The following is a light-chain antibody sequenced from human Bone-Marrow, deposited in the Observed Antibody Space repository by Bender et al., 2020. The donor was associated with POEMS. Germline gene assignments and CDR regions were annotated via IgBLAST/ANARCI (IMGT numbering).Light chain of an antibody. CDR3: CSYAGSYTRV. CDR1: GSDIFIYKY. Sequence: QSALTQPASVSGSPGQSITISCTGTGSDIFIYKYVSWYQQHPGKAPKLVIFDVSKRPSGVPDRFSGSKSGNTASLTISGLQAEDEADYYCCSYAGSYTRVFGPGTQVTVL. J-gene: IGLJ1*01. V-gene: IGLV2-11*01. CDR2: DVS.